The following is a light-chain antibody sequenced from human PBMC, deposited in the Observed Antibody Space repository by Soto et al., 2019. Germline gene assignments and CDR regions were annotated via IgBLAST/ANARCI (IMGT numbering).Light chain of an antibody. Sequence: QSVLTRPASVSGSPGQSITISCTGISSDVGSYNLVSWYQHHPGKAPKFMIYEGTKRPSGVSSRFSGSKSGNTASLTISGLQAADEAYYYCCSYAGGSTYVFGTGTKVTVL. J-gene: IGLJ1*01. CDR3: CSYAGGSTYV. V-gene: IGLV2-23*01. CDR1: SSDVGSYNL. CDR2: EGT.